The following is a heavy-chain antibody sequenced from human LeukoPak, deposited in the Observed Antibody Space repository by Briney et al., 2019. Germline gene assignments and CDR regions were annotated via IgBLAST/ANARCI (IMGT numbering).Heavy chain of an antibody. J-gene: IGHJ6*03. V-gene: IGHV5-51*01. CDR1: GYRFTSYW. CDR3: ARHVTIFGVVTYYMDV. CDR2: IYPGDSDT. Sequence: GESLKISFKGSGYRFTSYWIGWVRQMPGKGLEWMGIIYPGDSDTRYSPSFQGQVTISADKSISTAYLQWSSLKASDPAMYYCARHVTIFGVVTYYMDVWGKGTTVTVSS. D-gene: IGHD3-3*01.